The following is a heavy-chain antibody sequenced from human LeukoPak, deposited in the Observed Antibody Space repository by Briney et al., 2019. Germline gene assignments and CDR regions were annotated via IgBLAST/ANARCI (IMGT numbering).Heavy chain of an antibody. D-gene: IGHD4-23*01. J-gene: IGHJ4*02. V-gene: IGHV3-9*01. Sequence: PGGSLRLSCAASGFTFDDYAMHWVRQAPGKGLEWVSGISWNSGSIGYADSVKGRFTISRDNAKNSLYLQMNSLRAEDTALYYCARGGNPIDYWGQGTLVTVSS. CDR3: ARGGNPIDY. CDR1: GFTFDDYA. CDR2: ISWNSGSI.